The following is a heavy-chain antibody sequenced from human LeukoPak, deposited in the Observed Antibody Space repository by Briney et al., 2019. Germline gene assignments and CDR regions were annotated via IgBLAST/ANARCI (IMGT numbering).Heavy chain of an antibody. CDR2: IKSKTDGGTT. Sequence: GGSLRLSCPASGFTFSSYAMSWVRQAPGKGLEWVGRIKSKTDGGTTDYAAPVKGRFTISRDDSKNTLYLQMNSLKTEDTAVYYCTTDYGSGGSYYDLDYWGQGTLVTVSS. D-gene: IGHD2-15*01. CDR3: TTDYGSGGSYYDLDY. V-gene: IGHV3-15*01. CDR1: GFTFSSYA. J-gene: IGHJ4*02.